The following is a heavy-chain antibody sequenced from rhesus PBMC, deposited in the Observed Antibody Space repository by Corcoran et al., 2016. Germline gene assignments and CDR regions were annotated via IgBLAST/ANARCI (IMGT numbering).Heavy chain of an antibody. CDR1: GASISSNW. J-gene: IGHJ4*01. CDR3: ARDLQYSNY. D-gene: IGHD3-40*01. CDR2: IKGNSGST. Sequence: QVQLQESGPGLVKPSETLSLPCTVSGASISSNWWSWIRQPPGKGLEWIGEIKGNSGSTNYNPALKSRVTISKDASKNQFSLKLSSVTAADTAVYYCARDLQYSNYWGQGVLVTVSS. V-gene: IGHV4-80*01.